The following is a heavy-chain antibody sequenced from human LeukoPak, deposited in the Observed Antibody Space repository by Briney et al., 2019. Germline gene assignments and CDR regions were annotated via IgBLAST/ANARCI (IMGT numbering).Heavy chain of an antibody. CDR2: INPNSGGT. J-gene: IGHJ6*03. D-gene: IGHD6-13*01. CDR1: GYTFTGYY. CDR3: ASRGYSSSPYYMDV. V-gene: IGHV1-2*06. Sequence: ASVKVSCKASGYTFTGYYMHWVRQAPGQGLEWVGRINPNSGGTNYAQKFQGRVTMTRDTSISTAYMELSRLRSDDTAVYYCASRGYSSSPYYMDVWGKGTTVTVSS.